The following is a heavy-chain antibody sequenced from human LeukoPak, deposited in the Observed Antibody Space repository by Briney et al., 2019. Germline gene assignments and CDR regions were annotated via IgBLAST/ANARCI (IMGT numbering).Heavy chain of an antibody. V-gene: IGHV3-21*04. CDR3: AKVPNWNYLWFDP. Sequence: PGGSLRLSCAASEFTFSTYSMNWVRQAPGKGLEWVSSISSGSTYIYYADSVKGRFTISRDNAKNTLYLQMNSLRAEDTAVYYCAKVPNWNYLWFDPWGQGTLVTVSS. D-gene: IGHD1-7*01. CDR2: ISSGSTYI. J-gene: IGHJ5*02. CDR1: EFTFSTYS.